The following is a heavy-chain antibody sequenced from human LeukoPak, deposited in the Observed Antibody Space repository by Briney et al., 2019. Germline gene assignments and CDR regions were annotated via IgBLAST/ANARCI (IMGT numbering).Heavy chain of an antibody. CDR3: ARERAAAGMNWFDP. J-gene: IGHJ5*02. CDR2: INPNSGGT. Sequence: ASVKVSCKASGYTFTGYYMHWVRQAPGQGLEWMGWINPNSGGTNYAQKFQGRVTMTRDTSISTAYMELSRLRSDDTAVYYCARERAAAGMNWFDPWGQGTLVTVSS. V-gene: IGHV1-2*02. CDR1: GYTFTGYY. D-gene: IGHD6-13*01.